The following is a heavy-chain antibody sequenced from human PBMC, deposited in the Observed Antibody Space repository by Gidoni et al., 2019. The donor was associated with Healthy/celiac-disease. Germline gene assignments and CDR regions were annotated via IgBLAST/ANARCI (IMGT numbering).Heavy chain of an antibody. Sequence: EVQLVESGGGLVKPGGSLRLSCAASGFTFSNAWMNWVRQAPGKGLEWVGRIKSKTDGGTTDYAAPVKGRFTISREDSKNTLYLQMNSLKTEDTAVYYCTSNLPYSYGYLDAFDIWGQGTMVTVSS. J-gene: IGHJ3*02. CDR3: TSNLPYSYGYLDAFDI. V-gene: IGHV3-15*07. D-gene: IGHD5-18*01. CDR2: IKSKTDGGTT. CDR1: GFTFSNAW.